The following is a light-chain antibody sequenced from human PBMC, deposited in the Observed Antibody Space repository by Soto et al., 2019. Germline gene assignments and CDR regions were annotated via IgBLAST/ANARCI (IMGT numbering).Light chain of an antibody. J-gene: IGKJ1*01. CDR3: QQYNNWPPWT. V-gene: IGKV3-15*01. CDR1: QSVSSN. Sequence: DIVITQSPPTLSVSPGERATLSCRASQSVSSNLAWYQQKPGQAPRLLIYGASTRATGIPARFSGSGSGTEFTLTISSLQSEDFAVYYCQQYNNWPPWTFGQGTKVDI. CDR2: GAS.